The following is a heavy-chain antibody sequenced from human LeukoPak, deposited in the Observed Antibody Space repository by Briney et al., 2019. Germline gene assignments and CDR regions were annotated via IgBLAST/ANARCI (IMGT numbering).Heavy chain of an antibody. Sequence: SETLSLTCTVSGGSIGTYYWHWIRQPAGKGLEWIGRIYTSGSTNYNPSLKSRLTMSVDTSKNQFSLNLSSVTAADTAMYYCARSAGSYFMWGQGTLVTVSS. V-gene: IGHV4-4*07. CDR3: ARSAGSYFM. CDR1: GGSIGTYY. J-gene: IGHJ4*02. D-gene: IGHD1-26*01. CDR2: IYTSGST.